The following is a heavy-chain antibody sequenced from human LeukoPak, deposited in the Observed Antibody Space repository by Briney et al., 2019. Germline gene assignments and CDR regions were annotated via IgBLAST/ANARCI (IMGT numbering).Heavy chain of an antibody. CDR1: GGSISSYY. CDR2: IYYSGST. D-gene: IGHD3-16*02. J-gene: IGHJ4*02. CDR3: ARVGHYDYVWGSYRYTTGPIDY. Sequence: SETLSLTCTVSGGSISSYYWSWIRQPPGKGLEWIGYIYYSGSTNYNPSLKSRVTISVDTSKNQFSLKLSSVNAADTAVYYCARVGHYDYVWGSYRYTTGPIDYWGQGTLVTVSS. V-gene: IGHV4-59*01.